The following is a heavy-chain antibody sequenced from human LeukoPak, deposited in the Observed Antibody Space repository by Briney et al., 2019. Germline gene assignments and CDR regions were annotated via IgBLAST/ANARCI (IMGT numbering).Heavy chain of an antibody. CDR3: AREAGYGDYVSYFDY. Sequence: SETLSLTCTVSGGSISSGSYYWSWIRQPAGKGLEWIGRIYTSGSTNYNPSLKSRVTISVDTSKNQFSLKLSSVTAADTAVYYCAREAGYGDYVSYFDYWGQGTLVTVSS. CDR2: IYTSGST. D-gene: IGHD4-17*01. V-gene: IGHV4-61*02. J-gene: IGHJ4*02. CDR1: GGSISSGSYY.